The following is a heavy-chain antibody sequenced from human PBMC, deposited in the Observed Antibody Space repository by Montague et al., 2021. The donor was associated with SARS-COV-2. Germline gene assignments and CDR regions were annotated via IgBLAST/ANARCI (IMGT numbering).Heavy chain of an antibody. V-gene: IGHV4-61*01. CDR1: GDSVSSGRYF. CDR2: IFYFGDV. CDR3: ARVTLGGRDGRTRQYEGRDS. D-gene: IGHD3-16*01. Sequence: SETLSLTCTVSGDSVSSGRYFWTWVRQAPGKGLEWIGYIFYFGDVSYNPSLQSRITILLDTPKNQFSLRLNAVTAADTAVYYCARVTLGGRDGRTRQYEGRDSWGQGILVTVSS. J-gene: IGHJ4*02.